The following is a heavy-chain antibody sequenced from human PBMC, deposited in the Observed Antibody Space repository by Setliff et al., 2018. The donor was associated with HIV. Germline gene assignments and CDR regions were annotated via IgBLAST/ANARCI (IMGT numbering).Heavy chain of an antibody. V-gene: IGHV4-31*03. Sequence: PSETLSLTCTVSGGSISSGGYYWSWIRQHPGKGLEWIGFIYYSGSTYYNPSLKSRVTISVDTSKNQFSLKLSSVTAADMAVYYCARDRRNTYYYESSGYSGAFDIWGQGTMVTVSS. CDR1: GGSISSGGYY. J-gene: IGHJ3*02. D-gene: IGHD3-22*01. CDR2: IYYSGST. CDR3: ARDRRNTYYYESSGYSGAFDI.